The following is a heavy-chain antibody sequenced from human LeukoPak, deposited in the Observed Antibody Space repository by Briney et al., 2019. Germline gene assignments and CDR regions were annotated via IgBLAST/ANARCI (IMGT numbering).Heavy chain of an antibody. CDR2: INPSGGST. V-gene: IGHV1-46*01. CDR1: GYTFTSYY. J-gene: IGHJ6*03. Sequence: ASVKVSCKASGYTFTSYYMHWVRQAPGQGLEWMGIINPSGGSTSYAQKFQGRVTMTRDTSTSTVYMELSSLRSEDTAVYYCARNGQKLVPRYYYMDVWGKGTTVTVSS. CDR3: ARNGQKLVPRYYYMDV. D-gene: IGHD6-13*01.